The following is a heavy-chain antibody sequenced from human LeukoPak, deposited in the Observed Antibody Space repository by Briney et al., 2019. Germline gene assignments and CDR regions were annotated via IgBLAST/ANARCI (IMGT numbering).Heavy chain of an antibody. CDR1: GYTFTSYY. D-gene: IGHD3-3*01. J-gene: IGHJ4*02. Sequence: ASVKVPCKASGYTFTSYYMHWVRQAPGQGLEWMGIINPSGGSTSYAQKFQGRVTMTRDTSTSTVYMELSSLRSEDTAVYYCARSSGYDFWSGYIDYWGQGTLVTVSS. V-gene: IGHV1-46*01. CDR2: INPSGGST. CDR3: ARSSGYDFWSGYIDY.